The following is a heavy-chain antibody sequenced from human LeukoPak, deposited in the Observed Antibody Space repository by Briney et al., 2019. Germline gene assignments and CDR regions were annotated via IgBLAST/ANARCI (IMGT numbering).Heavy chain of an antibody. D-gene: IGHD6-13*01. V-gene: IGHV4-4*07. CDR3: AGLTGYSSSWWRGYDAFDI. CDR2: IYTSGST. CDR1: GGSISSYY. J-gene: IGHJ3*02. Sequence: PSETLSLTCTVSGGSISSYYWSWIRQPAGKGLEWIGRIYTSGSTNYNPSLKSRVTMSVDTSKNQFSLKLSSVTAADTAVYYCAGLTGYSSSWWRGYDAFDIWGQGTMVTVSS.